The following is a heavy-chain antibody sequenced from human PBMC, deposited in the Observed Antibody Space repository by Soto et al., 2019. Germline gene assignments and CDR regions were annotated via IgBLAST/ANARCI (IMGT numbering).Heavy chain of an antibody. V-gene: IGHV2-5*01. J-gene: IGHJ5*02. D-gene: IGHD3-22*01. CDR1: GFSLSTSGVG. CDR2: IFWNDDK. CDR3: AHSFPSSPTYYESGASSRWFDP. Sequence: QITLQESGPMLLKPTQTLTLTCTFSGFSLSTSGVGVGWIRQPPGKALEWLALIFWNDDKRYSPSLKSRLSTPKDTSKNQVVLTLNNVGPGDTATYSCAHSFPSSPTYYESGASSRWFDPWGQGTLVTVSS.